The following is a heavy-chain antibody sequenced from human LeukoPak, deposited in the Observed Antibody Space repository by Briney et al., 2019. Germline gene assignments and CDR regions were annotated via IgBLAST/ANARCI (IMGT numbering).Heavy chain of an antibody. CDR1: GGSFSGYY. J-gene: IGHJ5*02. D-gene: IGHD6-25*01. CDR2: IYSGGST. CDR3: AARVFSGWYDD. Sequence: PSETLSLTCAVYGGSFSGYYWSWVRQSPGKGLEWVSVIYSGGSTYYADSVRGRFTISRDNSENTLYLQMNSLRAEDTAVYYCAARVFSGWYDDWGQGTLVTVSS. V-gene: IGHV3-66*01.